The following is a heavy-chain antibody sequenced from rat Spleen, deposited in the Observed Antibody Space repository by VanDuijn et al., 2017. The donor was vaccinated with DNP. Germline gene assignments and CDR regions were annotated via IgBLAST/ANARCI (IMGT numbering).Heavy chain of an antibody. CDR2: ISTGGGNT. V-gene: IGHV5-31*01. CDR1: GFTFNNYW. Sequence: EVQLVESGGDLVQPGRSLKVSCVASGFTFNNYWMTWTRQVPGKGLEWVASISTGGGNTYYRDSVKGRFTISRDNAKSTLYLQMDSLRSEETATYYCARVQLGYYALDAWGQGTSVTVSS. D-gene: IGHD5-1*01. CDR3: ARVQLGYYALDA. J-gene: IGHJ4*01.